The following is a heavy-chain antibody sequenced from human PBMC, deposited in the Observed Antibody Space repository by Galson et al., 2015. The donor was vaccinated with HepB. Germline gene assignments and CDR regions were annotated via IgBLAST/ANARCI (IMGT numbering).Heavy chain of an antibody. V-gene: IGHV3-21*06. CDR1: GFTFSAYD. J-gene: IGHJ5*01. CDR2: ITTSSSYI. Sequence: SLRLSCAASGFTFSAYDMYWVRQAPGKGLKWVSSITTSSSYIYYADSMRGRFTISRDNAKNSLFLQMDSLRAEDTAVYYCAKAGCSGAGCYLRYSWIDSWGQGTLVTVSS. D-gene: IGHD2-2*01. CDR3: AKAGCSGAGCYLRYSWIDS.